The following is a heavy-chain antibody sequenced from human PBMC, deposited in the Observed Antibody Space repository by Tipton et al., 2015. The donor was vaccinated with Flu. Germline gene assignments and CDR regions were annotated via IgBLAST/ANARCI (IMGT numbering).Heavy chain of an antibody. Sequence: TLSLTCTVSGGPISSGGYYWSWIRQHPGKGLEWIGYIYYSGSTYYNPSLKSRVTISVDTSKNQFSLKLSSVTAADTAVYYCARSEHIVVVTAKYGMDVWGQGTTVTVSS. CDR1: GGPISSGGYY. CDR3: ARSEHIVVVTAKYGMDV. J-gene: IGHJ6*02. CDR2: IYYSGST. V-gene: IGHV4-31*03. D-gene: IGHD2-21*02.